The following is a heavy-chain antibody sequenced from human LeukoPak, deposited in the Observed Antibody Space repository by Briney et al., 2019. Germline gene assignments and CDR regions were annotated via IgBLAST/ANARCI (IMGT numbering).Heavy chain of an antibody. CDR3: ARDHKSRYSSGWYPDY. V-gene: IGHV3-11*01. CDR2: ISSSGSTI. J-gene: IGHJ4*02. CDR1: GVTFSDYY. D-gene: IGHD6-19*01. Sequence: GGSLRLSCAASGVTFSDYYMSWIRPAPGKGLEWVSYISSSGSTIYYADSVKGRFTISRDNAKNSLYLQMNSLRAEDTAVYYCARDHKSRYSSGWYPDYWGQGTLVTVSS.